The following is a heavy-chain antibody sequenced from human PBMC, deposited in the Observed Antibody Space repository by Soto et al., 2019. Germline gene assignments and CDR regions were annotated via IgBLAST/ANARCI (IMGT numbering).Heavy chain of an antibody. CDR2: IYYSGST. V-gene: IGHV4-39*01. Sequence: SETLSLTCTVSGGSISSSSYYWGWIRQPPGKGLEWIGSIYYSGSTYYNPSLKSRVTISVDTSKNQFSLKLSSVTAADTAVYYCARQLLVGPAAHCGVESYWGQGTLVPVSS. J-gene: IGHJ4*01. CDR3: ARQLLVGPAAHCGVESY. CDR1: GGSISSSSYY. D-gene: IGHD2-2*01.